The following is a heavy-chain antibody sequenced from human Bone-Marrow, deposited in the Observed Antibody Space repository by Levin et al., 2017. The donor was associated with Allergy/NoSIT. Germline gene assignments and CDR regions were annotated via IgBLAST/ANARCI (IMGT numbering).Heavy chain of an antibody. CDR2: IKQDGSEK. V-gene: IGHV3-7*04. D-gene: IGHD5-12*01. CDR1: GFTFSNYW. Sequence: QPGGSLRLSCAASGFTFSNYWMSWVRQAPGKGLEWVANIKQDGSEKSYVDSVKDRFTISRDNAKNSLYLQMTSLRAEDTALYYCAREGLVDIVGTVDYWGQGTLVTVSS. J-gene: IGHJ4*02. CDR3: AREGLVDIVGTVDY.